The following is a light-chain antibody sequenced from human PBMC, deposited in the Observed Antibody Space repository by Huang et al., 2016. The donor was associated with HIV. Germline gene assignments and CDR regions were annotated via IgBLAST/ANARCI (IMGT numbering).Light chain of an antibody. CDR3: QQYNNWPPYD. CDR2: GVS. Sequence: DMVMTQSPGTLSVSPGERATLSCRASQSVKKNLAWYQQKPGQAPRLLISGVSTRDTGVPARFSGKGSETEFTLTITSVQSEDSAVYYCQQYNNWPPYDFGQGTKLEIK. CDR1: QSVKKN. V-gene: IGKV3-15*01. J-gene: IGKJ2*01.